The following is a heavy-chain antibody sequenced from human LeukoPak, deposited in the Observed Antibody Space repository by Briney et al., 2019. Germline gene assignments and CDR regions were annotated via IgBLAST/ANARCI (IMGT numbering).Heavy chain of an antibody. D-gene: IGHD3-10*01. CDR1: GFTFSSYS. CDR3: ARVYIARITMVRGVIRSHAFDI. V-gene: IGHV3-21*01. Sequence: GGSLRLSCAASGFTFSSYSMNWVRQAPGKGLEWVSSISSSSSYIYYVDSVKGRFTISRDNAKNSLYLQMNSLRAEDTAVYYCARVYIARITMVRGVIRSHAFDIWGQGTMATVSS. J-gene: IGHJ3*02. CDR2: ISSSSSYI.